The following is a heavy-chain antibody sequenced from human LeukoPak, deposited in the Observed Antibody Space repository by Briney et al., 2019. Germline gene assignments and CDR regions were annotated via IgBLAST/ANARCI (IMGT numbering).Heavy chain of an antibody. CDR2: ISAYNGNT. CDR3: ARDVNWNYSRHFDY. J-gene: IGHJ4*02. CDR1: GYTFTSYG. D-gene: IGHD1-7*01. Sequence: ASVKVSCKASGYTFTSYGISWVRQAPGQGLEWMGWISAYNGNTNYAQKLQGRVTMTTDTSTSTAYMELRSLRSDDTAVYYCARDVNWNYSRHFDYWAREPWSPSPQ. V-gene: IGHV1-18*01.